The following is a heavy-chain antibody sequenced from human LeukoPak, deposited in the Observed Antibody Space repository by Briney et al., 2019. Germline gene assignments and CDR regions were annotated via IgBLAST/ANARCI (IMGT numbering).Heavy chain of an antibody. CDR3: ARGWLAETTVVTPYNY. D-gene: IGHD4-23*01. CDR2: ITPIFGTA. CDR1: GGTLSSYD. Sequence: SVKVSCKASGGTLSSYDISWVRQAPGQGLEWMGGITPIFGTAKYAQKFQGRVTITAVESMSTAYMELSSLRSEDTAVYYCARGWLAETTVVTPYNYWGQGTLVTVSS. V-gene: IGHV1-69*13. J-gene: IGHJ4*02.